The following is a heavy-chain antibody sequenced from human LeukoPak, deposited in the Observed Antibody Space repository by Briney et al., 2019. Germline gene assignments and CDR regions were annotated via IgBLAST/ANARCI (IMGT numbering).Heavy chain of an antibody. J-gene: IGHJ4*02. CDR1: GGSISSYY. V-gene: IGHV4-59*01. CDR3: AGSPNPYYFDF. CDR2: IYYTGNT. D-gene: IGHD6-19*01. Sequence: SETLSLTCTVSGGSISSYYWSLIRQPPEKGLEWIGYIYYTGNTNYNPSLKSRVTILVDASKNQFSLNLSSVTAADTAVYYCAGSPNPYYFDFWGQGSLVTVSS.